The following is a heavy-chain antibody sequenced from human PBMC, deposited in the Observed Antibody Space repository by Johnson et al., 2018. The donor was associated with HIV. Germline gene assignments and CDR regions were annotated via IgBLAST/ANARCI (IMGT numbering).Heavy chain of an antibody. CDR2: ISGSGGST. CDR3: ARDGGSTRGDAFDI. J-gene: IGHJ3*02. V-gene: IGHV3-23*04. CDR1: GFTFSSYA. D-gene: IGHD3-16*01. Sequence: VQLVESGGGVVQPGRSLRLSCAASGFTFSSYAMHWVRQAPGKGLEWVSAISGSGGSTYYADSVKGRFTISRDNSKNTLYLQMKSLRAEDTAVYYCARDGGSTRGDAFDIWGQGTMVTVSS.